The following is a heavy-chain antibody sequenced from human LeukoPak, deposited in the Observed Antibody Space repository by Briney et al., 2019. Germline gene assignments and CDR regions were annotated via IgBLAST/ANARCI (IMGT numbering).Heavy chain of an antibody. V-gene: IGHV1-69*01. Sequence: SVKVSCKASGGTFSSYAISWVRQAPGQGLEWMGGIIPIFGTANYAQKFRGRVTITADESTSTAYMELSSLRSEDTAVYYCARWELGSGTPAGRRNYYYYGMDVWGQGTTVTVSS. J-gene: IGHJ6*02. CDR3: ARWELGSGTPAGRRNYYYYGMDV. CDR2: IIPIFGTA. CDR1: GGTFSSYA. D-gene: IGHD3-10*01.